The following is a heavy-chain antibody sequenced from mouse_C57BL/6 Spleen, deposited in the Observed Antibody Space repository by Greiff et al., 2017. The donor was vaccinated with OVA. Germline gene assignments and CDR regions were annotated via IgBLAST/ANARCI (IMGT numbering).Heavy chain of an antibody. CDR1: GFTFSSYA. D-gene: IGHD2-1*01. J-gene: IGHJ2*01. CDR2: ISDGGSYT. CDR3: AREALPEDY. Sequence: EVMLVESGGGLVKPGGSLKLSCAASGFTFSSYAMSWVRQTPEKRLEWVATISDGGSYTYYPDNVKGRFTISRDNAKNNLYLQMSHLKSEDTAMYYCAREALPEDYWGQGTTLTVSS. V-gene: IGHV5-4*01.